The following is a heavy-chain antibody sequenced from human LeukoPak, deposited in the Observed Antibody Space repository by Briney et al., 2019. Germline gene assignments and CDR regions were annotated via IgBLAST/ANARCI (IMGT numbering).Heavy chain of an antibody. J-gene: IGHJ4*02. CDR3: SRHAPRRADSGYDFDY. Sequence: PSETLSLTCTVSGGSISSGSYYWSWIRQPAGKGLEWIGRIYTSGSTNYNPSLKSRVTISVDTSKNQFSLKLSSVTAADTAVCYCSRHAPRRADSGYDFDYWGQGTLVTVSS. CDR1: GGSISSGSYY. CDR2: IYTSGST. D-gene: IGHD5-12*01. V-gene: IGHV4-61*02.